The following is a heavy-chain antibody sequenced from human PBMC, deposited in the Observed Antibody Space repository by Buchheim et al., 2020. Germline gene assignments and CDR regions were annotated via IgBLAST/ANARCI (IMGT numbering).Heavy chain of an antibody. V-gene: IGHV4-61*02. Sequence: QVQLQESGPGLVKPSQTLSLTCTVSGGSISSGSYYWSWIRQPAGKGLEWIGRIYTSGSTNYNPSLKSRVTISVDTSKNQFSLKLSSVTAADTAVYYCARGGRLVITLGMDVWGQGTT. CDR2: IYTSGST. CDR3: ARGGRLVITLGMDV. J-gene: IGHJ6*02. CDR1: GGSISSGSYY. D-gene: IGHD3-22*01.